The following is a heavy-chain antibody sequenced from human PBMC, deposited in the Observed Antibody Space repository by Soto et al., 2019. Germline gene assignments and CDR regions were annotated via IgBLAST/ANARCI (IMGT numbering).Heavy chain of an antibody. CDR2: FDPEDGET. CDR3: ATDRGRYSGYDFLFDY. V-gene: IGHV1-24*01. CDR1: VYTRTELS. D-gene: IGHD5-12*01. J-gene: IGHJ4*02. Sequence: ASVKLSFEVSVYTRTELSMHWLRHAPRKGLEWMGGFDPEDGETVYAQKFQGRVTMTEDTSTDTAYMELSSLRSEDTAVYYCATDRGRYSGYDFLFDYCGQGTLVTVSS.